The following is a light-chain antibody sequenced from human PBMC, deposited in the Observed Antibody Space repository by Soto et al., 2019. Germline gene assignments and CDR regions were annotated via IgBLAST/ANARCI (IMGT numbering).Light chain of an antibody. CDR2: DTT. V-gene: IGLV7-46*01. J-gene: IGLJ3*02. Sequence: QAVVTQEPSLTVSPGGTVTLTCGSSSGGVTSGQYPHWVQQKPGQAPRTLIYDTTNKHSWTPARFSGSLLGGKAALTLSGAQPEDGAGYFLLLPYSSARVFGGGTPLTGL. CDR1: SGGVTSGQY. CDR3: LLPYSSARV.